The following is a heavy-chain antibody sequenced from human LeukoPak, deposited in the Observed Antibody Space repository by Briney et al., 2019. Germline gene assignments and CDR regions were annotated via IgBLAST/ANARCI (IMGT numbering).Heavy chain of an antibody. V-gene: IGHV6-1*01. CDR2: TYYRSKWYN. J-gene: IGHJ5*02. D-gene: IGHD1-26*01. CDR1: GDSVSSNSAA. Sequence: SQTLSLTCAISGDSVSSNSAAWNWIRQSPSRGLEWLGRTYYRSKWYNDYAVSVKSRITIKPDTSKNQFSLHLNSVTPEDTAVYYCARDLGGTYSSENWFDPWGQGTLVTVSS. CDR3: ARDLGGTYSSENWFDP.